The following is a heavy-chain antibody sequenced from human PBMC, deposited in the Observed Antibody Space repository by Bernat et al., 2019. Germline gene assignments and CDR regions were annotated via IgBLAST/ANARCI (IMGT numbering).Heavy chain of an antibody. D-gene: IGHD6-19*01. Sequence: EVQLVESGGGLVQPGGSLRLSCAASGFTFSSYSMNRVRQAPGKGLEWVSYISSSSSTIYYADSVKGRFTISRDNAKNSLYLQMNSLRAEDTAVYYCARGLFIPRIAVGTFDYWGQGTLVTVSS. V-gene: IGHV3-48*01. CDR3: ARGLFIPRIAVGTFDY. J-gene: IGHJ4*02. CDR2: ISSSSSTI. CDR1: GFTFSSYS.